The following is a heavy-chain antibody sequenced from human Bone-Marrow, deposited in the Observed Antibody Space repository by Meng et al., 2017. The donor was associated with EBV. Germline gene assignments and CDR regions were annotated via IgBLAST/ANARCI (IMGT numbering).Heavy chain of an antibody. CDR3: TTKMGLITMVQGVSLDY. J-gene: IGHJ4*02. V-gene: IGHV3-15*01. CDR1: GFFFSNAW. Sequence: EVQLVESXGGWVKPGGSLRRSCAAAGFFFSNAWMSWVRQAPGKGLEWVGRIKSKTDGGTTDYAAPVNGRFTISRDDSKNTLYLQMNSLKTEDTAVYYCTTKMGLITMVQGVSLDYGGQGTLVTVSS. CDR2: IKSKTDGGTT. D-gene: IGHD3-10*01.